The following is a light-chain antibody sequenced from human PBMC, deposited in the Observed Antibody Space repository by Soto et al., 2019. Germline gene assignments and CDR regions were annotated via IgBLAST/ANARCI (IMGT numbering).Light chain of an antibody. V-gene: IGKV1-5*01. CDR1: QTISSW. CDR2: DAS. CDR3: QQYNSYLWT. Sequence: DIQMTQSPSTLSGSVGDRVTITCRASQTISSWLAWYQQKPGKAPKLLIYDASSLESGVPSRFSGIGPGTEFTLTISSLQPDDFATYYCQQYNSYLWTFGEGTKVGIK. J-gene: IGKJ1*01.